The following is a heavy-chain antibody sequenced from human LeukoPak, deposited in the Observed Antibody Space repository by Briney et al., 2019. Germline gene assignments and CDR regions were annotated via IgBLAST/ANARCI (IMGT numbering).Heavy chain of an antibody. CDR2: IYNGGTT. D-gene: IGHD6-19*01. V-gene: IGHV3-53*01. CDR1: GSTVSSNY. Sequence: GGSLRLSCAASGSTVSSNYMSWVRQAPGKGLEWVSIIYNGGTTNYADSVKGRFTISRDNSKNTLHLQMNSLRVEDTAVYYCARARIAVAGPFDYWGQGTLVTVSS. CDR3: ARARIAVAGPFDY. J-gene: IGHJ4*02.